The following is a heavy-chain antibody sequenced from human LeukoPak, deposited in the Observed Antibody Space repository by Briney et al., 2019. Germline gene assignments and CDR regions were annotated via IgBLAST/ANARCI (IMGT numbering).Heavy chain of an antibody. D-gene: IGHD6-19*01. CDR3: ARPKLYSSGWPPYS. CDR2: IYYSGST. CDR1: GGSISSYY. J-gene: IGHJ4*02. Sequence: SQTLSLTCTVSGGSISSYYWSWIRQPPGKGLEWIGYIYYSGSTNYNPSLKSRVTISVDTSKDQFSLKLSSVAAADTAVYYCARPKLYSSGWPPYSWGQGTLVTVSS. V-gene: IGHV4-59*08.